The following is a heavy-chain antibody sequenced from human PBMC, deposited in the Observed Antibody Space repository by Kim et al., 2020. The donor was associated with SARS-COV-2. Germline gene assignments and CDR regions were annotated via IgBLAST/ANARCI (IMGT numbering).Heavy chain of an antibody. V-gene: IGHV4-38-2*02. Sequence: SETLSLTCTVSGYSISSGYYWGWIRQPPGKGLEWIGSIYHSGSTYYNPSLKSRVTISVDTSKNQFSLKLSSVTAADTAVYYCARVLALRNVLRYFDWLPTVYYFDYWGQGTLVTVSS. J-gene: IGHJ4*02. CDR2: IYHSGST. CDR3: ARVLALRNVLRYFDWLPTVYYFDY. D-gene: IGHD3-9*01. CDR1: GYSISSGYY.